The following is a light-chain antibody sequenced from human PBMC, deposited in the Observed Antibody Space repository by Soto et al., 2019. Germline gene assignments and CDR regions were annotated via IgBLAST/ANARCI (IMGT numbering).Light chain of an antibody. CDR2: LEGSGSY. CDR3: ETWDSNTHKV. V-gene: IGLV4-60*02. Sequence: SVLTQSSSASASLGSSVKLTCTLSSGHSSYIIAWHQQQPGKAPRYLMKLEGSGSYNKGSGVPDRFSGSSSGADRYLTISNLQFEDEADYYCETWDSNTHKVFGGGTKLTVL. CDR1: SGHSSYI. J-gene: IGLJ2*01.